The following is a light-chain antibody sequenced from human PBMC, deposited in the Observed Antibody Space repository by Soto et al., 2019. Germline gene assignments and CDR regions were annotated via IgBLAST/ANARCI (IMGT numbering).Light chain of an antibody. J-gene: IGLJ2*01. V-gene: IGLV9-49*01. CDR3: GADHGSGSNFVVV. Sequence: QLVLTQPPSASASLGASVTLTCTLSSGYSNYKVDWYQQRPGKGPRFVMRVGTGGIVGSKGDGIPDRFSVLGSDLNRYLTIKNIQEEDESDYHCGADHGSGSNFVVVFGGGTKLTVL. CDR2: VGTGGIVG. CDR1: SGYSNYK.